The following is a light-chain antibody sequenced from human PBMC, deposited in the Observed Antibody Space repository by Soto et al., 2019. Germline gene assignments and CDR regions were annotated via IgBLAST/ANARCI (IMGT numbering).Light chain of an antibody. J-gene: IGKJ1*01. Sequence: DIQMTQSPSSLSASVGDRVTITCRASQSIYSYLNWYQQKPGKAPELLIYAASTLESGSTSRFSGSGSGTAFTFPIGSLQPQDSATYYYQQSYSSPRTFGQGTKV. V-gene: IGKV1-39*01. CDR3: QQSYSSPRT. CDR1: QSIYSY. CDR2: AAS.